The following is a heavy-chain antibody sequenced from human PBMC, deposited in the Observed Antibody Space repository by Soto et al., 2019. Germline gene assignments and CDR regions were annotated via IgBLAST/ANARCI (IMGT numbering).Heavy chain of an antibody. V-gene: IGHV1-2*02. CDR1: GYTFTGYY. Sequence: ASVKVSCKASGYTFTGYYMHWVRQAPGQGLEWMGWINPNSGGTNYAQKFQGRVTMTRDTSISTAYMELSRLRSDDTAVYYCAREEGYDILPGYYYYGMDVWGKGTTVTVSS. D-gene: IGHD3-9*01. CDR2: INPNSGGT. CDR3: AREEGYDILPGYYYYGMDV. J-gene: IGHJ6*04.